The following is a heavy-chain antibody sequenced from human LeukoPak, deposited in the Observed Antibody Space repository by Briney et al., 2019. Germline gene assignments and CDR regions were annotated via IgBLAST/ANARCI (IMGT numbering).Heavy chain of an antibody. CDR2: ISYDGSNK. CDR3: ARDSIDSYGLLFDY. D-gene: IGHD5-18*01. Sequence: GRSLRLSCAASGFTFSSYGMHWVRQAPSKGLEWVAVISYDGSNKYYADSVKGRFTISRDNAKNSLYLQMNSLRAEDTAVYYCARDSIDSYGLLFDYWGQGTLVTVSS. V-gene: IGHV3-30*03. J-gene: IGHJ4*02. CDR1: GFTFSSYG.